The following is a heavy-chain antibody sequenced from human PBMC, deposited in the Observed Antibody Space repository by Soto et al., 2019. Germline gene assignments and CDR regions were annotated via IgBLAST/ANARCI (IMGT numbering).Heavy chain of an antibody. Sequence: QVQLQESGPGLVKPSETLSLTCTVSGGSISGYYWSWIRQPPGKGLEWIGYMYKTGSTVYNPSFKSRVTISVDTSKNQLSLKLNSVTAADTAVYYCARDLLGYCGTDCYPMYVWVQGTTVTVAS. V-gene: IGHV4-59*01. D-gene: IGHD2-21*02. CDR3: ARDLLGYCGTDCYPMYV. CDR2: MYKTGST. J-gene: IGHJ6*02. CDR1: GGSISGYY.